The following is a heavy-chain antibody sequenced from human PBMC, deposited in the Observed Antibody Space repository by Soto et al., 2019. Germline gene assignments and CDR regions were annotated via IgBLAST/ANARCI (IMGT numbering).Heavy chain of an antibody. J-gene: IGHJ4*02. CDR1: GASISGFY. CDR3: AGLRGYAGSPIDY. Sequence: SETLSLTCTVSGASISGFYWSWIRKSAGKGLEWIGRIYATGTTDYNPSLKSRVTMSVDTPKNQFSLRLSSVTTADTAVYYCAGLRGYAGSPIDYWGQGTLVTVSS. V-gene: IGHV4-4*07. CDR2: IYATGTT. D-gene: IGHD2-15*01.